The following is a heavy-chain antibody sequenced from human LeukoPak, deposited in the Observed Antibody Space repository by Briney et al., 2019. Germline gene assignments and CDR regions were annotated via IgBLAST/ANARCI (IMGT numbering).Heavy chain of an antibody. CDR2: VYYSGST. Sequence: KSSETLSLTCTVSGNSISSGDNYWSWIRQPAGKGLEWIGYVYYSGSTNYNPSLKSRVTISADTSKNQFSLKLTSVTAADTAVYFCARGLQSRSSGRRFDVFEIWGQGTMVTISS. CDR1: GNSISSGDNY. CDR3: ARGLQSRSSGRRFDVFEI. J-gene: IGHJ3*02. V-gene: IGHV4-61*10. D-gene: IGHD6-6*01.